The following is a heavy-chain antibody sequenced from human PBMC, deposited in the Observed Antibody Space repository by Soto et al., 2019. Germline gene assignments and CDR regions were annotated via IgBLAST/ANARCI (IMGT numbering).Heavy chain of an antibody. CDR2: IWYDGSNK. Sequence: GGSLRLSCAASGFTFSSYGMHWVRQAPGKGLEWVAVIWYDGSNKYYADSVKGRFTISRDNSKNTLYLQMNSLRAEDTAVYYCARFGIAAAVKAFDYWGQGTLVTVSS. CDR1: GFTFSSYG. J-gene: IGHJ4*02. CDR3: ARFGIAAAVKAFDY. D-gene: IGHD6-13*01. V-gene: IGHV3-33*01.